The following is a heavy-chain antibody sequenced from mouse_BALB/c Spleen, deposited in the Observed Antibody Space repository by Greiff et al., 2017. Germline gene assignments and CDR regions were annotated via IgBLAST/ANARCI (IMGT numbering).Heavy chain of an antibody. CDR3: ARLRDYDGFAY. V-gene: IGHV5-9-3*01. J-gene: IGHJ3*01. D-gene: IGHD2-4*01. CDR2: ISSGGSYT. Sequence: EVQGVESGGGLVKPGGSLKLSCAASGFTFSSYAMSWVRQTPEKRLEWVATISSGGSYTYYPDSVKGRFTISRDNAKNTLYLQMSSLRSEDTAMYYCARLRDYDGFAYWGQGTLVTVSA. CDR1: GFTFSSYA.